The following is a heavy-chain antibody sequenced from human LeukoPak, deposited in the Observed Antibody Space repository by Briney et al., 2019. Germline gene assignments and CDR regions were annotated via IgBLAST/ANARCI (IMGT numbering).Heavy chain of an antibody. CDR1: GFTFSSYA. CDR2: ISGSGGST. Sequence: GGSLRLSCAASGFTFSSYAMSWVRQAPGKGLEWVSAISGSGGSTYYADSVKGRFTISRDNSKNTLYLQMNSLRAEDTAVYYCAKSRLDMTTVMEVDYWGQGTLVTVSS. J-gene: IGHJ4*02. CDR3: AKSRLDMTTVMEVDY. D-gene: IGHD4-17*01. V-gene: IGHV3-23*01.